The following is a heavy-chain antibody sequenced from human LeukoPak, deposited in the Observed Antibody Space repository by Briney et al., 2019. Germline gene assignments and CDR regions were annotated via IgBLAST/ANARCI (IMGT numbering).Heavy chain of an antibody. CDR3: ARRWFGDV. J-gene: IGHJ6*03. CDR1: GFTFSSYG. CDR2: ISYDGSNK. Sequence: PGGSLRLSCAASGFTFSSYGMHWVRQAPGKGLEWVAVISYDGSNKYYADSVKGRFTISRDNSKNTLYLQMNSLRAEDTAVYYCARRWFGDVWGKGTTVTVSS. V-gene: IGHV3-30*03. D-gene: IGHD3-10*01.